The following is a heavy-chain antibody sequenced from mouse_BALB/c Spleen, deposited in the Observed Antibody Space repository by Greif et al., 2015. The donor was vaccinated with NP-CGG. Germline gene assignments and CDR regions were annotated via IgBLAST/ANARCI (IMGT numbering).Heavy chain of an antibody. V-gene: IGHV1-7*01. J-gene: IGHJ4*01. CDR2: INPSTGYT. D-gene: IGHD1-1*01. CDR3: ARRGTTVVASMDY. CDR1: GYTFTSYW. Sequence: VQLQESGAELAKPGASVKMSCKASGYTFTSYWMHWVKQRPGQGLEWIGYINPSTGYTEYNQKFKDKATLTADKSSSTAYMQLSSLTSEDSAVYYCARRGTTVVASMDYWVKEPQSPSPQ.